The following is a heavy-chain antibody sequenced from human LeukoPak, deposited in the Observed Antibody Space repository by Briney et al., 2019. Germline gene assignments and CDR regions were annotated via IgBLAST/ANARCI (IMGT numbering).Heavy chain of an antibody. D-gene: IGHD5-18*01. Sequence: ASVKVSCKASGYTFTGAYMYWVRQAPEQGLEWVGWINPNSGETKFAPKFQGRVTMTRDTSLSTAFMDLGGLRSDDTAVYYCARVLFSSGYDSWGQGSLVTVSS. CDR3: ARVLFSSGYDS. J-gene: IGHJ5*01. CDR1: GYTFTGAY. CDR2: INPNSGET. V-gene: IGHV1-2*02.